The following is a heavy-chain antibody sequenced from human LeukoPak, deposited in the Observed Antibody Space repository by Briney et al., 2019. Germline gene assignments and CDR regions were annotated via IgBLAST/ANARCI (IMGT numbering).Heavy chain of an antibody. D-gene: IGHD5-12*01. Sequence: PGKSLRLSCAASGFTFSSYSMNWVRQAPGKGLEWVSSISSSSSYIYYADSVKGRFTISRDNAKNSLYLHMNSLRAEDTAVYYCAKDLSGGYPYYFDCWGQGTLVTVSS. J-gene: IGHJ4*02. CDR2: ISSSSSYI. CDR3: AKDLSGGYPYYFDC. CDR1: GFTFSSYS. V-gene: IGHV3-21*01.